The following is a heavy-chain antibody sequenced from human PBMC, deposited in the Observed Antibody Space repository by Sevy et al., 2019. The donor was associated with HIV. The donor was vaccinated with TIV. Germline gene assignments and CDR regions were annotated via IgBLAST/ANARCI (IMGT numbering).Heavy chain of an antibody. Sequence: ETLSLTCTVSGGSIGSNSFYWGWIRQPPGKELEWIGTVSYGGSTYYNPSLRSRVTISVDASKKQFSLKLSSVTAADTAVYYCARQKVRSAYYYDTSGRQGKADFDSWGQGTLVTVSS. D-gene: IGHD3-22*01. J-gene: IGHJ4*02. CDR3: ARQKVRSAYYYDTSGRQGKADFDS. CDR1: GGSIGSNSFY. CDR2: VSYGGST. V-gene: IGHV4-39*01.